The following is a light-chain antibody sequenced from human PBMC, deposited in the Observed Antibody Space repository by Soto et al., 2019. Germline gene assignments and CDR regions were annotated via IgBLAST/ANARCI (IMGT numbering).Light chain of an antibody. V-gene: IGKV1-5*01. Sequence: DIQMTQSPSTLSASVGDRVTISCRASQSISTWLAWYQQKPGKVPKLLIYDASTLESGVPSRFSGSGSGTEFTLTISSLQPHDFATYYCQQYDGNFGGGTRVEIK. J-gene: IGKJ4*01. CDR2: DAS. CDR3: QQYDGN. CDR1: QSISTW.